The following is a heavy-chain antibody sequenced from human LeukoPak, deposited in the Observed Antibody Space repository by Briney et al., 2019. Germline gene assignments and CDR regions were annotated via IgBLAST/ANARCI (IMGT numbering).Heavy chain of an antibody. D-gene: IGHD2-2*01. J-gene: IGHJ4*02. CDR1: GFTLEASA. CDR2: ITGGGEST. CDR3: VKNIRDKLLCGFDY. Sequence: GGSLRLSCAASGFTLEASAMSWVRQAPGKGLEWVAVITGGGESTYYADSVKGRFTISRDNSKKTLFLQVNSLRAEDTAVYFCVKNIRDKLLCGFDYWGQGIVVTVSS. V-gene: IGHV3-23*01.